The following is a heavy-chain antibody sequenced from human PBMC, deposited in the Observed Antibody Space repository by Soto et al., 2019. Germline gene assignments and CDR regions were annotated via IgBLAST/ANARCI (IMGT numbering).Heavy chain of an antibody. V-gene: IGHV3-74*03. CDR3: ARGSYGPYYFDY. J-gene: IGHJ4*02. CDR2: INSDGSST. CDR1: GFTFSSYW. Sequence: EVQLVESGGGLDQPGGSLRLSCAASGFTFSSYWMHWVRQAPGKGLVWVSRINSDGSSTTYADSGKGRFTISRDNGKNTLYLQMNSLRAADTAVYYCARGSYGPYYFDYWGQGTLVTVSS. D-gene: IGHD5-18*01.